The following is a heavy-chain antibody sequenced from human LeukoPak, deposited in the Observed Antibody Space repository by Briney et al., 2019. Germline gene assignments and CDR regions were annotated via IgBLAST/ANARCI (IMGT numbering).Heavy chain of an antibody. CDR1: GDSISSGPYS. J-gene: IGHJ4*02. CDR2: IYHSGST. CDR3: ATDRSVTMVVDY. V-gene: IGHV4-30-2*01. D-gene: IGHD3-10*01. Sequence: PSETLSLTCDVCGDSISSGPYSWSWIRQPPGKGLEWIGYIYHSGSTDYNPSLRSRVTISVDKSRNQFSLKLTSVTAADTAVYYCATDRSVTMVVDYWGQGTLVTVSS.